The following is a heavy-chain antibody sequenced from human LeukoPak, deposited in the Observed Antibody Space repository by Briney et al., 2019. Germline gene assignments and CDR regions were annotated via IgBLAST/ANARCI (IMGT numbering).Heavy chain of an antibody. CDR1: GFTFSSYG. CDR3: ARDPYGMDV. CDR2: IWNDGSNK. V-gene: IGHV3-33*01. Sequence: GGSLRLSCAASGFTFSSYGMHWVRQAPGKGLEWVAVIWNDGSNKYDADSAKGRFTISRDNSKNTLYLQMNSLRVEDTAVYYCARDPYGMDVWGQGTTVTVSS. J-gene: IGHJ6*02.